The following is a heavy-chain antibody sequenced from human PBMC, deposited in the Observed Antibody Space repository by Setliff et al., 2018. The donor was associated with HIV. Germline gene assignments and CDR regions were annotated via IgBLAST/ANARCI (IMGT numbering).Heavy chain of an antibody. CDR1: GFTFSGAE. V-gene: IGHV3-73*01. J-gene: IGHJ5*02. Sequence: PGGSLRLSCAASGFTFSGAEIHWVRQASGKGLEWVGHIRSKADKYATEYGASAKGRFIISRDDSKKTAYLQVSSLKTEDTAMYYCILPCTSGWHNWLDPWGQGTLVTVSS. D-gene: IGHD6-19*01. CDR2: IRSKADKYAT. CDR3: ILPCTSGWHNWLDP.